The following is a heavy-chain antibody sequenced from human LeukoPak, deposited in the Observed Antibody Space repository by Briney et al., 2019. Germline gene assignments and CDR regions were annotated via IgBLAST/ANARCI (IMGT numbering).Heavy chain of an antibody. CDR1: GGSISSYY. D-gene: IGHD1-26*01. Sequence: SETLSLTCTVSGGSISSYYWSWIRQPPGKGLEWFGWFHDSRGTNYNPSLKSRVTLSLDTSKNQFFLKLNSVTAADTAVYCARGDSSGRPGIGFDYWGQGTLVTVSS. CDR3: ARGDSSGRPGIGFDY. CDR2: FHDSRGT. J-gene: IGHJ4*02. V-gene: IGHV4-59*01.